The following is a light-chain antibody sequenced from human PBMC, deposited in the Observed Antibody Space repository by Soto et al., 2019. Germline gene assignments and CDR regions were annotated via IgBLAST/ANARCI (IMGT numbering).Light chain of an antibody. CDR2: EVS. CDR3: SSYTTTYTPLYV. J-gene: IGLJ1*01. Sequence: GQSITISCTGTSSDIGGYNYVSWYQQHPGKAPKLVIYEVSNRPSGVSNRFSGSKSGNTASLTISGLQAEDEADYYCSSYTTTYTPLYVFGTGTKVTVL. CDR1: SSDIGGYNY. V-gene: IGLV2-14*01.